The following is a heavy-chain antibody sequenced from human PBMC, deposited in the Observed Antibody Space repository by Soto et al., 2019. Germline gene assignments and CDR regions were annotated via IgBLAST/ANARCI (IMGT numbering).Heavy chain of an antibody. CDR2: IDTSGGVT. J-gene: IGHJ6*02. Sequence: GGYVRLSCTASGVTFSSFFMNWVHQAPGKGPEWVSGIDTSGGVTKYADSVKGRFTISRDNSKNTLYLQMNSLRAEDTALYYCTHDKHWYGMDVWGPGTTLNVSS. CDR3: THDKHWYGMDV. D-gene: IGHD1-1*01. V-gene: IGHV3-23*01. CDR1: GVTFSSFF.